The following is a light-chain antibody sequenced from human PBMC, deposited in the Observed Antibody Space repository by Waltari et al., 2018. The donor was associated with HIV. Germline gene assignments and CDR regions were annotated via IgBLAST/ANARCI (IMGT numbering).Light chain of an antibody. V-gene: IGLV2-14*01. Sequence: QSALNQPASVSGSPGQSITIPCPGTSSDVGGYNYVSWSQQPPGKAPKLMIYDVSNRPSGVSNRFSGSKSGNTASLTISGLQAEDEADYYCSSYTSSSTLGYVFGTGTKVTVL. CDR3: SSYTSSSTLGYV. CDR1: SSDVGGYNY. J-gene: IGLJ1*01. CDR2: DVS.